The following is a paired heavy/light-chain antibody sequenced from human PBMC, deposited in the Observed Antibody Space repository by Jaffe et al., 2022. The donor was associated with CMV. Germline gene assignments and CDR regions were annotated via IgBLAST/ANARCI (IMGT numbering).Heavy chain of an antibody. CDR1: GFSLTSTGMS. J-gene: IGHJ6*03. CDR3: GRRSLFGVGGGYIDF. V-gene: IGHV2-70*01. D-gene: IGHD3-3*01. CDR2: IDWQDDT. Sequence: QVTLRESGPALVKPTQTLTLTCTFSGFSLTSTGMSVTWIRQPPGKALEWLAHIDWQDDTYYNTSLQSRLTVSKGASSNQVVLTMTDMDPLDAGTYYCGRRSLFGVGGGYIDFWGKGTTVAVSS.
Light chain of an antibody. Sequence: QSALIQPPSASGTPGQRVTISCYGSHSNIGSNTVNWYQQVPGTAPKLLIYNNDQWPSGVPARFSASKSDTSASLAISGLQSEDEADYYCAAWDDNLYGPVFGGGTRLTVL. CDR2: NND. J-gene: IGLJ3*02. CDR3: AAWDDNLYGPV. CDR1: HSNIGSNT. V-gene: IGLV1-44*01.